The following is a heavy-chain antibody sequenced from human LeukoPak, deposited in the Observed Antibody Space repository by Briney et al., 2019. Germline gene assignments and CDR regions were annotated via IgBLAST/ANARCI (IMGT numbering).Heavy chain of an antibody. CDR3: ARDRYDYVWGSYRSPHFDC. Sequence: ASVKVSCKATGYTFTSYGISWVRQAPGQGLEWMGWISAYNGNTNYAQKLQGRVTMTTDTSTSTAYMELRSLRSDDTAVYYCARDRYDYVWGSYRSPHFDCWGQGTLVTVSS. D-gene: IGHD3-16*02. CDR1: GYTFTSYG. CDR2: ISAYNGNT. V-gene: IGHV1-18*01. J-gene: IGHJ4*02.